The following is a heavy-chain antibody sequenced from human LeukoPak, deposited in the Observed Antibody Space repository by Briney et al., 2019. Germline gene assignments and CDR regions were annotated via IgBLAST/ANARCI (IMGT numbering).Heavy chain of an antibody. CDR1: GGSFSGYY. D-gene: IGHD3-10*01. CDR2: INHSGST. J-gene: IGHJ6*03. Sequence: SETLSLTCAVYGGSFSGYYWSWIRQPPGKGLEWIGEINHSGSTNYNPSLKSRVTISLDTSKNQFSLKLSSVTAADTAVYYCASVRRGFGESSKYYAYYYMGVWGKGTTVTISS. CDR3: ASVRRGFGESSKYYAYYYMGV. V-gene: IGHV4-34*01.